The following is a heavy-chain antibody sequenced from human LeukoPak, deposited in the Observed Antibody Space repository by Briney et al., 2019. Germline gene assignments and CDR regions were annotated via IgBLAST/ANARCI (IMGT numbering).Heavy chain of an antibody. CDR2: IIPSDGST. CDR3: ASSYDSSEDYFDY. J-gene: IGHJ4*02. V-gene: IGHV1-46*01. CDR1: GYTFTNYY. D-gene: IGHD3-22*01. Sequence: ASVKVSCKASGYTFTNYYIHWVRQAPGQGLEWMGIIIPSDGSTSYAQKFQGRVTMTRDMSTSAVYMELSSLRSEDTAVYHCASSYDSSEDYFDYWGQGTLVTVSS.